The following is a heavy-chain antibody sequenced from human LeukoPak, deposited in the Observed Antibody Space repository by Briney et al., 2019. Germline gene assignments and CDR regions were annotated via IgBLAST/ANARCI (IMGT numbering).Heavy chain of an antibody. Sequence: SETLSLSCTVSGVSINSNTFYWGWIRQPPGKGLEWIGSISYSGSAYYNPSLQSRVTISVDTSKDQFSLKLSSVTAADTAVYYCARHRDSSGWYDFDYWGQGTLVTVSS. CDR2: ISYSGSA. J-gene: IGHJ4*02. D-gene: IGHD6-19*01. V-gene: IGHV4-39*01. CDR3: ARHRDSSGWYDFDY. CDR1: GVSINSNTFY.